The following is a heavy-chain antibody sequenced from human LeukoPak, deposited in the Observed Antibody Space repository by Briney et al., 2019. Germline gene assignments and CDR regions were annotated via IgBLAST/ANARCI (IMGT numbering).Heavy chain of an antibody. CDR2: ISGSSSHT. D-gene: IGHD2-2*01. CDR3: ARDRCSSTSCYNSYYGMDV. CDR1: GFTFSDYY. Sequence: PGGSLRFSCAASGFTFSDYYMSWIRQAPGKGLEWVSYISGSSSHTDYADSVKGRFTISRDNAKNSLYLQMNSLRAEDTAVYYCARDRCSSTSCYNSYYGMDVWGQGTTVIVSS. V-gene: IGHV3-11*05. J-gene: IGHJ6*02.